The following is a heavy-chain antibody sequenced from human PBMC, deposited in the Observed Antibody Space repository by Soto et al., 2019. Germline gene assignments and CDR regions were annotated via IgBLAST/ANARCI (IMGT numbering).Heavy chain of an antibody. J-gene: IGHJ6*03. CDR3: AKDRREGYCSGGSCYYYYYYMDV. CDR1: GFTFSSYA. V-gene: IGHV3-23*01. Sequence: GGSLRLSCAASGFTFSSYAMSWVRQAPGKGLEWVSAISGSGGSTYYADSVKGRFTVSRDNSKNTLYLQMNSLRAEDTAVYYCAKDRREGYCSGGSCYYYYYYMDVWGKGTTVTVSS. D-gene: IGHD2-15*01. CDR2: ISGSGGST.